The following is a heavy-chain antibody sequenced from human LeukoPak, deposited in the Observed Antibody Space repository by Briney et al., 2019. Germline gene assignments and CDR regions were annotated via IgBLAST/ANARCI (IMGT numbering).Heavy chain of an antibody. D-gene: IGHD5-12*01. J-gene: IGHJ4*02. V-gene: IGHV4-34*01. CDR3: ARSPRRDGYIRPPSTRLGGY. Sequence: SETLSLTCAVYGGSFSGYYWSWIRQPPGKGLEWIGVINHSGSTNYNPSLKSRVTISVDTSKNQFSLKLSSVTAADTAVYYCARSPRRDGYIRPPSTRLGGYWGQGTLVTVSS. CDR1: GGSFSGYY. CDR2: INHSGST.